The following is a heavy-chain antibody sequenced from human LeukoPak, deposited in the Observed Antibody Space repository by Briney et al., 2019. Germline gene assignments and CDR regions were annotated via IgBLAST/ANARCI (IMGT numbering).Heavy chain of an antibody. CDR1: GYSISNGYY. CDR2: IYHSGHT. D-gene: IGHD3-16*01. Sequence: SETLSLTCAVSGYSISNGYYWGWIRQPPGKGLEWIGSIYHSGHTYYNPSLKSRVTISVDTSKNQFSLRLNSVTAADTAVYHCASIPPEGGTYFYYYLDVWGKGTPVTVSS. V-gene: IGHV4-38-2*01. J-gene: IGHJ6*03. CDR3: ASIPPEGGTYFYYYLDV.